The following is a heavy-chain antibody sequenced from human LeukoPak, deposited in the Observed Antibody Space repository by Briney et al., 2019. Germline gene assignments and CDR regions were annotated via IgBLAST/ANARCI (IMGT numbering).Heavy chain of an antibody. CDR1: GDSIGTYF. D-gene: IGHD3-3*02. CDR3: ARGQFWSGYSI. J-gene: IGHJ4*02. V-gene: IGHV4-59*08. Sequence: SETLSLTCTVSGDSIGTYFWHWIRQPPGKGLEWMGYIYDRGTTAYNPSLKRRVTMSVDTSTNQFSLNLSSVTAADTAVYYCARGQFWSGYSIWGQGTLVTVSS. CDR2: IYDRGTT.